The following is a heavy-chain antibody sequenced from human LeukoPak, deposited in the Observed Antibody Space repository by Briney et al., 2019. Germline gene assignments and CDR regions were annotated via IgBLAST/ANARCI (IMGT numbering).Heavy chain of an antibody. CDR3: ARRGPHEDFDY. CDR2: IKQDETEK. J-gene: IGHJ4*02. Sequence: GGSLRLSCTASGFTFSNFWMGWVRQAPGKGLEWVANIKQDETEKFYLGSVKGRFTISRDNAKNSLYLQMNSLRAEDTAVYYCARRGPHEDFDYWGQGTLVTVSS. CDR1: GFTFSNFW. V-gene: IGHV3-7*01.